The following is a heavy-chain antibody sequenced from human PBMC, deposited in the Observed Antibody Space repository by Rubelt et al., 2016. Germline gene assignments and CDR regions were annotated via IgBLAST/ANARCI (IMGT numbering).Heavy chain of an antibody. CDR3: VRGGPSPVIDY. CDR2: IYPGDSDT. J-gene: IGHJ4*02. CDR1: GYSFTSYW. D-gene: IGHD1-14*01. V-gene: IGHV5-51*01. Sequence: EVQLVQSGAEVKKPGESLKISCKGSGYSFTSYWIGWVRQMPGKGLEWMGIIYPGDSDTSYGPSWQGQVARAADKSVSTAYLQWSGLKASDTGMYYCVRGGPSPVIDYWGQGTLVTVSS.